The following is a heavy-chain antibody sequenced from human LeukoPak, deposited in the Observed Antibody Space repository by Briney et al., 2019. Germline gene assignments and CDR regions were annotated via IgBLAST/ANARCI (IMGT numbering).Heavy chain of an antibody. D-gene: IGHD6-6*01. CDR3: ATLVPSVIARLGIGGADY. Sequence: GGSLRLSCAASGFTFSHSWMMWVRQAPGKGLEWVANIKQDGTEKYYADSVKGRFTISGDNAQNSLYLQMNSLRAEDTAVYYCATLVPSVIARLGIGGADYWGQGALIIVSS. CDR1: GFTFSHSW. CDR2: IKQDGTEK. V-gene: IGHV3-7*01. J-gene: IGHJ4*02.